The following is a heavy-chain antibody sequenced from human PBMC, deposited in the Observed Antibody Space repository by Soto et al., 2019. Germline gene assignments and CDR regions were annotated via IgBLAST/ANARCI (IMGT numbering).Heavy chain of an antibody. J-gene: IGHJ6*02. CDR3: AKRGITIFGVVTNYYSGVDV. D-gene: IGHD3-3*01. CDR2: ISGSGGFT. Sequence: EAQLLESGGGLVQPEGSLRLSCDASRFTFSTFAMSWVRQAPGQGLEWVSVISGSGGFTYYADSVKGRFTISRDNSKNTLFLQMNSLRVEDTAVYYCAKRGITIFGVVTNYYSGVDVWGQGTTVTVSS. CDR1: RFTFSTFA. V-gene: IGHV3-23*01.